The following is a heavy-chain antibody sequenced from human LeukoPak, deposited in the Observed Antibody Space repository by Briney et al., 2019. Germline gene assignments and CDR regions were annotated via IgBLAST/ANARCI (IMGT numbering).Heavy chain of an antibody. CDR2: IYYSGST. CDR1: GGSISSSSYY. Sequence: SETLSLTCTVSGGSISSSSYYWVWLRQPPGKGLEWIGSIYYSGSTYYNPSLKSRVTISVDTSKNQFSLKLSSVTAEDTAVYYCARDLSPFGELNDAFDIWGQGTMVTVSS. CDR3: ARDLSPFGELNDAFDI. J-gene: IGHJ3*02. D-gene: IGHD3-10*01. V-gene: IGHV4-39*07.